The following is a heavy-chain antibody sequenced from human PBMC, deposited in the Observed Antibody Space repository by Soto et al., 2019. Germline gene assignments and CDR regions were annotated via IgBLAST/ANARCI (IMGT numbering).Heavy chain of an antibody. CDR3: ARGIAATGPPQRRWFDP. CDR2: INHSGST. V-gene: IGHV4-34*01. D-gene: IGHD6-13*01. CDR1: GGSFSGYY. J-gene: IGHJ5*02. Sequence: PSETLSLTCAVYGGSFSGYYWSWIRQPPGKGLEWIGEINHSGSTNYNPSLKSRVTISVDTSKNQFSLKLSSVTAADTAVYYCARGIAATGPPQRRWFDPWGQGTLVTVSS.